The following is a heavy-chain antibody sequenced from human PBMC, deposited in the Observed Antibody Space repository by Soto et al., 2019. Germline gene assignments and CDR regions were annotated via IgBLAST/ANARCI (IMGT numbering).Heavy chain of an antibody. V-gene: IGHV4-34*01. CDR1: GGSFSGYY. D-gene: IGHD6-19*01. CDR3: ARSKIAVAGGNFDY. Sequence: QVQLQQWGAGLLKPSETLSLTCAVYGGSFSGYYWSWIRQPPGKGLEWIGEIDHSGSTNYNPSLRSRVTISVDTSKNQFSRKLSSVTAADTAVYYCARSKIAVAGGNFDYWGQGTLVTVSS. J-gene: IGHJ4*02. CDR2: IDHSGST.